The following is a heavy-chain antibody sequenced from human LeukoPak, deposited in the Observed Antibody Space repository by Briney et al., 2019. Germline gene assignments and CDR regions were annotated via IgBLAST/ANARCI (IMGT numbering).Heavy chain of an antibody. J-gene: IGHJ4*02. V-gene: IGHV3-9*01. CDR1: GFTFDDYA. D-gene: IGHD6-19*01. Sequence: GGSLRLSCAASGFTFDDYAMHWVRHAPGKGLEWVAGISWNSGRTDYADSVKGRFTISRDNAKNSLYLQMNSLRAEDTALYYCSKDAATGVVVAGSFESWGQGTLVTVSS. CDR2: ISWNSGRT. CDR3: SKDAATGVVVAGSFES.